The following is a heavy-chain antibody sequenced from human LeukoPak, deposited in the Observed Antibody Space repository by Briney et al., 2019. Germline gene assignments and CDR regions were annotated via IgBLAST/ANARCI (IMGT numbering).Heavy chain of an antibody. Sequence: PSETLSLTCAVYGGSFSDYYWSWIRQPPGKGLEWMGEINHSGSTNYNPSLKSRVTISVDTSKNQFSLKLSSVTAADTAVYYCARGLGDFWSGDQLWGQGTLVTVSS. D-gene: IGHD3-3*01. V-gene: IGHV4-34*01. J-gene: IGHJ1*01. CDR2: INHSGST. CDR3: ARGLGDFWSGDQL. CDR1: GGSFSDYY.